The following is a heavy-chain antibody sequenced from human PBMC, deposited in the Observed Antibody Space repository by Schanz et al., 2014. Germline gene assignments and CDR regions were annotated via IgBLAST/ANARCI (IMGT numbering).Heavy chain of an antibody. V-gene: IGHV1-69*04. Sequence: VQLEQSGAEVKKPGSSVKVSCKASGGTFSSFGINRVRQAPGQGLEWMGRIIPSLGLAKYEQKFQDKVTITADTSTTTAYMELSGLRSEDTAVYYCATGKGDILTGRYWGQGTLVTCSS. D-gene: IGHD3-9*01. CDR1: GGTFSSFG. J-gene: IGHJ4*02. CDR2: IIPSLGLA. CDR3: ATGKGDILTGRY.